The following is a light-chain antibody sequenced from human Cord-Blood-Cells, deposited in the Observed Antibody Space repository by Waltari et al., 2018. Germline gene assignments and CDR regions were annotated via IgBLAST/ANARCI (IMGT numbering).Light chain of an antibody. V-gene: IGKV3-11*01. J-gene: IGKJ4*01. CDR1: QSVSSF. CDR2: DAA. Sequence: EIVFTQSPAPLSLSPGERATLPFRASQSVSSFLAWYQQKPGQAPRLLIYDAANRATASPARFSGSGSGTNFTLTISSLEPADFAVDYCQQRSSWPLTFGGGTKVEIK. CDR3: QQRSSWPLT.